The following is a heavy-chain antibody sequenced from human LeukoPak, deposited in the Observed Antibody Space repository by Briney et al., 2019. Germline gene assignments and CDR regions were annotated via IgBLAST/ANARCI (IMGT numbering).Heavy chain of an antibody. Sequence: GASVKVSCKASGYTFTSYDINWVRQATGQGLEWMGWMNPNSGNTGYAQKFQGRVTITRNTSISTAYMELSSLRAEDTAVYYCAKDSSVYHYDSRNLDYWGQGTLVTVSS. V-gene: IGHV1-8*03. CDR1: GYTFTSYD. CDR3: AKDSSVYHYDSRNLDY. CDR2: MNPNSGNT. D-gene: IGHD3-22*01. J-gene: IGHJ4*02.